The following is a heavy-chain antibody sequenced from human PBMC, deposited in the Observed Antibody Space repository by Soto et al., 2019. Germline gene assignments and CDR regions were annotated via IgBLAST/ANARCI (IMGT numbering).Heavy chain of an antibody. V-gene: IGHV4-34*01. CDR3: ASRGPLIVVVPEGSHWFDP. Sequence: QVQLQQWGAGLLKPSETLSLTCAVYGGSFSGYYWSWIRQPPGKGLEWLGEINHSGSTNYNPSLTSRVTISVDTSKNQFSLKLSSVTAADTAVYYCASRGPLIVVVPEGSHWFDPWGQGTLVTVSS. D-gene: IGHD2-2*01. J-gene: IGHJ5*02. CDR2: INHSGST. CDR1: GGSFSGYY.